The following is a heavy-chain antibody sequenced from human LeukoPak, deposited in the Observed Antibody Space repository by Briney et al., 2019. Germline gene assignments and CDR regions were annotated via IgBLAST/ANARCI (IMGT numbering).Heavy chain of an antibody. CDR3: ARAPRAVRGVLINLDI. CDR2: IYYSGST. V-gene: IGHV4-30-4*01. D-gene: IGHD3-10*01. CDR1: GGSISSGDYY. J-gene: IGHJ3*02. Sequence: SETLSLTCTVSGGSISSGDYYWSWIRQPPGKGLEWIGYIYYSGSTYYNPSLKSRVTISVDTSKNQFSLKLSSVTAADTAVYYYARAPRAVRGVLINLDIWGQGTMVTVSS.